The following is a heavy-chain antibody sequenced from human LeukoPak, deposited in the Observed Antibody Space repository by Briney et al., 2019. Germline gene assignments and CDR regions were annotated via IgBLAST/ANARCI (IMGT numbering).Heavy chain of an antibody. CDR1: GDTLSTYY. CDR2: ISLGNT. V-gene: IGHV4-59*12. D-gene: IGHD5-18*01. J-gene: IGHJ4*02. CDR3: ARDKRHSYGKYFDP. Sequence: PSETLSLTCSLSGDTLSTYYWNWIRQTPGRGLEWIGHISLGNTEYNPSLKSRVTISVDTSKNEFYLRLTSVTAADTALYFCARDKRHSYGKYFDPWSQGTLVSVPS.